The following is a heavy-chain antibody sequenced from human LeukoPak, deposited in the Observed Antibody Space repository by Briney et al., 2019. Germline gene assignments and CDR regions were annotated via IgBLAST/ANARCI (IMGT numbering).Heavy chain of an antibody. CDR2: IYYSGST. V-gene: IGHV4-59*01. J-gene: IGHJ4*02. CDR1: GGSISSYY. Sequence: SETLSLTCTVSGGSISSYYWSWIRQPPGKGLEWIGYIYYSGSTNYNPSLKSRVTISVDTSKNQFSLKLSSVTAADTAVYYCARYYYDSSGRFDYWGQGTLVTVSS. CDR3: ARYYYDSSGRFDY. D-gene: IGHD3-22*01.